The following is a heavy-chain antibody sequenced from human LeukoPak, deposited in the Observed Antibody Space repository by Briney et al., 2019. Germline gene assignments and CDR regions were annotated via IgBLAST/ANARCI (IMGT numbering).Heavy chain of an antibody. CDR3: ARVLYDSSGYYLLDYYFDY. J-gene: IGHJ4*02. D-gene: IGHD3-22*01. CDR1: GGSISSYY. CDR2: TYYSGST. Sequence: PSETLSLTCTVSGGSISSYYWSWIRQPPGKGLEWIGYTYYSGSTNYNPSLKSRVTISVDTSKNQFSLKLSSVTAADTAVYYCARVLYDSSGYYLLDYYFDYWGQGTLVTVSS. V-gene: IGHV4-59*01.